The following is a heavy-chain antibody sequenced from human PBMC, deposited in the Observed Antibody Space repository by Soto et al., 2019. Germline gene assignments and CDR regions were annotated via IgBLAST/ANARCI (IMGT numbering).Heavy chain of an antibody. CDR2: ISDGGERT. Sequence: PGGSLRLSCVASGFTFTDYVMSWVRLVPGKGLEWVSSISDGGERTDYRDSVRGRFTISRDNARFTLHLQMNSLRVDDTATYFCARDRSTDFGLDVWGQGTTVTVSS. V-gene: IGHV3-23*01. CDR1: GFTFTDYV. CDR3: ARDRSTDFGLDV. J-gene: IGHJ6*02. D-gene: IGHD3-3*01.